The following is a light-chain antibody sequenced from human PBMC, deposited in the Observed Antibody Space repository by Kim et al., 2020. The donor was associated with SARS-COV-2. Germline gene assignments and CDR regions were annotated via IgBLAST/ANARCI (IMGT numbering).Light chain of an antibody. CDR3: QQYGNLPYT. CDR2: DAS. V-gene: IGKV1-33*01. Sequence: DVQMTQSPSSLSTSIGDRVIITCQASQDITKSLNWYQHKPGKAPELLIYDASNLETGVPSRFSGSGSGTDFTFTINSLQPEDIATYFCQQYGNLPYTFGHGTKLEIK. J-gene: IGKJ2*01. CDR1: QDITKS.